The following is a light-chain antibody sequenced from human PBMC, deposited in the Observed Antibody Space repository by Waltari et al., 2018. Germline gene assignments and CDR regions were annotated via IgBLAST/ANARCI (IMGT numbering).Light chain of an antibody. V-gene: IGLV1-47*01. Sequence: QSVLTQPPSASGTPGQRVTISCSGRTSHIGRNYLPWYQQLPGTAPKLLMYRNNQRPSGVPDRFSASKSGTSASLAISGLRSEDEADYYCGTWDDSLSGPVFGGGTKLTVL. CDR2: RNN. CDR1: TSHIGRNY. CDR3: GTWDDSLSGPV. J-gene: IGLJ3*02.